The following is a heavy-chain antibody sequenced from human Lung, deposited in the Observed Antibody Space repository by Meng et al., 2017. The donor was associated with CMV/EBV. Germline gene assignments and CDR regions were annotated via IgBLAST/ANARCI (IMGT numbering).Heavy chain of an antibody. CDR3: AQGPPFDY. CDR2: IYSGGST. V-gene: IGHV3-66*02. CDR1: GFTVSSNY. Sequence: EXLKISCAASGFTVSSNYMSWVRQAPGKGLEWVSVIYSGGSTYYADSVKGGFTISRDNSKNTLYHQMNSLRAEDTAVYYCAQGPPFDYSGQGTLVTVSS. J-gene: IGHJ4*02.